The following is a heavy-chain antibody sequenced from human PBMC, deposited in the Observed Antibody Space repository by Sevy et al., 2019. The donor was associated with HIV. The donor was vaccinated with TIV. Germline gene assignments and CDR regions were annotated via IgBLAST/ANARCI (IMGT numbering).Heavy chain of an antibody. CDR3: ASGVRDFWSGYPDY. CDR1: GFTFSSYI. V-gene: IGHV3-21*01. J-gene: IGHJ4*02. CDR2: ISSSSSYI. D-gene: IGHD3-3*01. Sequence: GGSLRLSCVASGFTFSSYIMNWVRQAPGKGLEWVSSISSSSSYIYYADSVKGRFTSSRDNAKNALYLQMNSVRVEDTAVYYCASGVRDFWSGYPDYWGQGTLVTVSS.